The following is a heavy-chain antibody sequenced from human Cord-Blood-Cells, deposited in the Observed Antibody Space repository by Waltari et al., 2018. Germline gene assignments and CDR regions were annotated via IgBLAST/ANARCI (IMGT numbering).Heavy chain of an antibody. V-gene: IGHV3-9*01. CDR1: GFTFDDYA. Sequence: EVQLVESGGGLVQPGRSLRLSCADSGFTFDDYAMHWVRQAPGKGLEWVSGISWNSGSIGYADSVKGRFTISRDNAKNSLYLQKNSLRAEDTALYYCAKSKEQLVRSDAFDIWGQGTMVTVSS. J-gene: IGHJ3*02. CDR3: AKSKEQLVRSDAFDI. D-gene: IGHD6-13*01. CDR2: ISWNSGSI.